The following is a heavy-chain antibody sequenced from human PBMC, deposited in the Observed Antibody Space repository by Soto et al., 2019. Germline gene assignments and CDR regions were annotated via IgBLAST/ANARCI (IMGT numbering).Heavy chain of an antibody. V-gene: IGHV1-18*01. CDR3: ARDHEYSSSSGWFDP. J-gene: IGHJ5*02. Sequence: ASVKVSCKASGYTFTSYGISWVRQAPGQGLEWMGWISAYNGNTNYAQKLQGRVTMTTDTSTSTAYMELRSLRSDDTAVYCCARDHEYSSSSGWFDPWGQGTLVTVSS. D-gene: IGHD6-6*01. CDR2: ISAYNGNT. CDR1: GYTFTSYG.